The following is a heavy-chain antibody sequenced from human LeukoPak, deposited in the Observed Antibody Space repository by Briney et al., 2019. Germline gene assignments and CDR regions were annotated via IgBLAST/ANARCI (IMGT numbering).Heavy chain of an antibody. CDR3: ASGHTGRSPGYYDFWSGYYTAWFDP. D-gene: IGHD3-3*01. V-gene: IGHV1-3*01. CDR2: INAGIGNA. CDR1: GYTFTSYA. J-gene: IGHJ5*02. Sequence: GASLKVSSTASGYTFTSYAMHWVRQAPGHRLEWMGWINAGIGNAKYSQKFQGRVTITRDTSASTAYMDLSSLRSEGTAVNYCASGHTGRSPGYYDFWSGYYTAWFDPWGQGTLVTVSS.